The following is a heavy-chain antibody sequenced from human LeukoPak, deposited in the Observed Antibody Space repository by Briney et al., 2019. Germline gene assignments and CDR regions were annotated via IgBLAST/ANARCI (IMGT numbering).Heavy chain of an antibody. CDR3: AKDLVTMVRGVIPNWFDP. CDR1: GFTFSSYG. V-gene: IGHV3-30*02. Sequence: GSLRLSCAASGFTFSSYGMHWVRQAPGKGLEWVAFIRYDGSNKYYADSVKGRFTISRDNSKNTLYLQMNSLRAEDTAVYYCAKDLVTMVRGVIPNWFDPWGQGTLVTVSS. J-gene: IGHJ5*02. D-gene: IGHD3-10*01. CDR2: IRYDGSNK.